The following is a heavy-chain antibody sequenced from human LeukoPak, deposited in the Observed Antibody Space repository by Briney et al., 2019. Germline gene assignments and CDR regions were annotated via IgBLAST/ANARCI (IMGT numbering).Heavy chain of an antibody. CDR1: GFTFYDYA. D-gene: IGHD1-26*01. Sequence: GRSLTLSCAASGFTFYDYAMHWVRQVPGKGLEWVGGVNRDSTTIAYGGSVKGRFTIFRDNARNSLYLQMDSLRTEDTALYYCAKDLAVGTTPRVYAFDVWGQGTMVTVS. CDR3: AKDLAVGTTPRVYAFDV. CDR2: VNRDSTTI. J-gene: IGHJ3*01. V-gene: IGHV3-9*01.